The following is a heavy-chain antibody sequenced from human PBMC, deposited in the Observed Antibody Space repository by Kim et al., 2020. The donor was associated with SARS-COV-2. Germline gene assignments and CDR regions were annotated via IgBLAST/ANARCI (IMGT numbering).Heavy chain of an antibody. J-gene: IGHJ6*01. V-gene: IGHV3-48*02. CDR3: ARGGYTGYLYYYYGLDV. CDR1: GFTFSRYS. CDR2: ITSSANAK. D-gene: IGHD5-12*01. Sequence: GGSLRLSCTASGFTFSRYSMKWVRQAPGKGLEWVSYITSSANAKYYGDSVRGRFTISRDNAKSSLYLQMNSLRDEDTATYYCARGGYTGYLYYYYGLDV.